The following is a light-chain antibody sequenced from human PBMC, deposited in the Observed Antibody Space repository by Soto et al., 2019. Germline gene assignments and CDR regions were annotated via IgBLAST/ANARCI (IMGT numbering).Light chain of an antibody. J-gene: IGKJ4*01. Sequence: DIQMTQSPSSLSASVGDRVTITCRASQSISSYLNWYQQKPGKAPKLLIYAASSLQSGVPSRFSGSGSGTDFTLTISSQQPEDFATYYCQQSHRTFGGGTKVEIK. CDR1: QSISSY. CDR3: QQSHRT. CDR2: AAS. V-gene: IGKV1-39*01.